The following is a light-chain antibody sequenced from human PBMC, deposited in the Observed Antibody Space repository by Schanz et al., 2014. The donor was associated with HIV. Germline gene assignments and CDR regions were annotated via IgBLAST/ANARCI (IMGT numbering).Light chain of an antibody. CDR3: SSYTSTSTLV. Sequence: QSVLTQPASVSGSPGQSITISCTGTSSDVGGYNYVSWYQQHPGKAPKLMIYDVTKRPSGVSTRFSGSRSGNTASLTISGLQAEDEADYYCSSYTSTSTLVFGTGTKLTVL. CDR2: DVT. J-gene: IGLJ1*01. CDR1: SSDVGGYNY. V-gene: IGLV2-14*01.